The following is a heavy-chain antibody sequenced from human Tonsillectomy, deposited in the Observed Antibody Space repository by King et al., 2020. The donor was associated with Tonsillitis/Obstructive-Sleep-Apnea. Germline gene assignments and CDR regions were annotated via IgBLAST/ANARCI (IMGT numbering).Heavy chain of an antibody. V-gene: IGHV1-69*01. CDR3: ARLEGYCSSTNCYGVDY. D-gene: IGHD2-2*01. Sequence: VQLVQSGAEVKKPGSSVKVSCKASGGTFSSYAISWVRQAPGQGLEWMGGIIPIFGAANYAQKFQGRVTVTAEESTSTAYMELSSLRSEDTAVYYCARLEGYCSSTNCYGVDYWGQGTLVTVSS. J-gene: IGHJ4*02. CDR1: GGTFSSYA. CDR2: IIPIFGAA.